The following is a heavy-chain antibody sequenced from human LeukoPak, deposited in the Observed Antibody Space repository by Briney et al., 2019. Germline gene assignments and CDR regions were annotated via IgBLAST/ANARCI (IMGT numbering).Heavy chain of an antibody. CDR3: ARADYGGNSAPDY. CDR1: GGSISSSSYY. Sequence: SETLSLTCTVSGGSISSSSYYWGWIRQPPGKGLEWIGSIYYSGSTYYNPSLKSRVTISVDTSKNQFSLKLSSVTAADTAVYYCARADYGGNSAPDYWGQGTLVTVSS. V-gene: IGHV4-39*07. CDR2: IYYSGST. J-gene: IGHJ4*02. D-gene: IGHD4-23*01.